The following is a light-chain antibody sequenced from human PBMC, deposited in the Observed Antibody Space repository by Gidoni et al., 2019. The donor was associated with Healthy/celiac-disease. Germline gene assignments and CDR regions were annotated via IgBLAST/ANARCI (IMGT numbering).Light chain of an antibody. V-gene: IGLV3-21*04. CDR3: QVWDSSSVV. CDR2: YDS. Sequence: SYVLTQPPSASVAPGKTARITCGGNNIGSKSVHWYPPKPGQAPVLVIYYDSDRPSGIPERFSGSNSGNTATLTISRVEAGDEADYYCQVWDSSSVVFGGGTKLTVL. CDR1: NIGSKS. J-gene: IGLJ2*01.